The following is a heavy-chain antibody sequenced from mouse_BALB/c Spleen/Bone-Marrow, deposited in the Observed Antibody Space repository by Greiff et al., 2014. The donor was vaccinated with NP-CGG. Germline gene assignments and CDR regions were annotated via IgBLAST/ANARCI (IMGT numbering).Heavy chain of an antibody. V-gene: IGHV1-9*01. Sequence: VQLQQSGAELMKPGASVKISCKATGYTFSSYWIEWVKQRPGHGLEWIGEILPGSGSTNYNEKFKGKATFTEDTSSNTAYMQLSSLTSEDSAVYYCARREVSYYYDYWGQGTTLTVSS. CDR2: ILPGSGST. D-gene: IGHD2-12*01. CDR3: ARREVSYYYDY. J-gene: IGHJ2*01. CDR1: GYTFSSYW.